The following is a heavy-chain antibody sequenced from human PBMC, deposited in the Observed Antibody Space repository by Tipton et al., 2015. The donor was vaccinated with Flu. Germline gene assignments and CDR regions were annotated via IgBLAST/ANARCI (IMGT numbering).Heavy chain of an antibody. CDR2: IYYSGTT. J-gene: IGHJ3*02. CDR3: ARAIEFCGSTTCAEAYDI. D-gene: IGHD2-2*01. V-gene: IGHV4-39*07. CDR1: GGSISSSTYY. Sequence: LRLSCTVSGGSISSSTYYWGWIRQPPGKGLEWVGNIYYSGTTYYNPSLQSRVTISADTSKHQFSLQLSSVTAADTAVYYCARAIEFCGSTTCAEAYDIWGQGTMVTVSP.